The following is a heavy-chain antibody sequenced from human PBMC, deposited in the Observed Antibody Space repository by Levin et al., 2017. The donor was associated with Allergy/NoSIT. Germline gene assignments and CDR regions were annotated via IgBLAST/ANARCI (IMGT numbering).Heavy chain of an antibody. V-gene: IGHV3-66*01. CDR1: GFTVSSNY. D-gene: IGHD6-13*01. J-gene: IGHJ4*02. CDR3: ARARPSAPSSSIWSYYFDY. CDR2: IYSSSST. Sequence: QSGGSLRLSCAASGFTVSSNYMSWVRQAPGKGLEWVSVIYSSSSTYYADSVKGRFTFSRDNSKNTVYLQMNSLRAEDTAVYYCARARPSAPSSSIWSYYFDYWGQGSLVTVSS.